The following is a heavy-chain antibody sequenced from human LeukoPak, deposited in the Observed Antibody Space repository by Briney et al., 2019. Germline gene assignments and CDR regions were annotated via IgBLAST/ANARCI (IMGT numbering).Heavy chain of an antibody. CDR3: TRDPTRGGFGELQYFDY. CDR1: GFTFGDYA. J-gene: IGHJ4*02. CDR2: IGSKAYGGTT. V-gene: IGHV3-49*03. Sequence: GGSLRLSCTASGFTFGDYAMSWFRQAPGKGLEWVGFIGSKAYGGTTEYAASVKGRFTISRDDSKSIAYLQMNSLKTEDTAVYYCTRDPTRGGFGELQYFDYWGQGTLVTVSS. D-gene: IGHD3-10*01.